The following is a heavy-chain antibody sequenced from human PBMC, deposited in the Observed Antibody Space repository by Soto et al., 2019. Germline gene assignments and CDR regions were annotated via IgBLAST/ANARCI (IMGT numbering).Heavy chain of an antibody. CDR3: AHVYWAASGTRYYFDY. CDR1: GFSFTTDGMG. J-gene: IGHJ4*02. D-gene: IGHD1-7*01. V-gene: IGHV2-5*02. CDR2: IYWDDDK. Sequence: QITLKESGPTLVKPTQPLTLTCTFSGFSFTTDGMGVGWIRQPPGKALEWLALIYWDDDKRFSSSLKSRLTITKDASRNQVVLTLTNMDPADTATYYCAHVYWAASGTRYYFDYWGQGTLVTVSS.